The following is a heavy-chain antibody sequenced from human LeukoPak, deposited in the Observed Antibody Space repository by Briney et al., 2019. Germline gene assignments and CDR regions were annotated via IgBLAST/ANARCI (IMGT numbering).Heavy chain of an antibody. CDR1: GGSISSYY. CDR3: ARVVGSGSYYYYYYMDV. CDR2: IYYSGST. D-gene: IGHD1-26*01. V-gene: IGHV4-59*01. Sequence: SETLSLTCTVSGGSISSYYWSWIRQPPGKGLEWIGYIYYSGSTNYNPSLKSRVTISVDTSKNQFSLKLSSVTAADTAVYYCARVVGSGSYYYYYYMDVWGKGTTVTISS. J-gene: IGHJ6*03.